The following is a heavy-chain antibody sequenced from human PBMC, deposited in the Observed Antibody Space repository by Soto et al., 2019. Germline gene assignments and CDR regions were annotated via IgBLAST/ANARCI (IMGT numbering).Heavy chain of an antibody. J-gene: IGHJ4*02. V-gene: IGHV3-48*02. D-gene: IGHD2-8*01. CDR3: ARDRDAYCTKGICSGPYFDY. Sequence: EVQLVESGGGLVQPGGSLRLSRAASGFTCSTYSINWVRQAPGKGLEWISYISDNSSVIYYADAVKGRFTISRDNAKNSLYIQMNSPRDEDTAVYYCARDRDAYCTKGICSGPYFDYWSQGTLVTVSS. CDR2: ISDNSSVI. CDR1: GFTCSTYS.